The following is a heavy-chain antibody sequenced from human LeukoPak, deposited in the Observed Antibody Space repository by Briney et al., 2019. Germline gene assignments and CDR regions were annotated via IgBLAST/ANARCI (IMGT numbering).Heavy chain of an antibody. CDR2: ISGCGGST. Sequence: GGSLRLSCAAPGFTFSSYAMSWVRQAPGKWLEWVSAISGCGGSTYYADSVKGRFTISRNNSTNTLYLQMNSLRAEDTAVYYCAKDGNYDSSGYYSNYFDYWGQGTLVTVSS. CDR3: AKDGNYDSSGYYSNYFDY. J-gene: IGHJ4*02. V-gene: IGHV3-23*01. D-gene: IGHD3-22*01. CDR1: GFTFSSYA.